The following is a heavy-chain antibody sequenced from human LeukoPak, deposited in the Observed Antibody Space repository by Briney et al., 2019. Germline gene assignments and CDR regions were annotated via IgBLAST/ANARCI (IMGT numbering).Heavy chain of an antibody. D-gene: IGHD6-6*01. Sequence: SETLSLTCTVSGGSISSYYWSWIRQPAGKGLEWIGRIYTSGSTNYNPSLKRRVTMSVDTSKNQFSLKLSSVTAADTAVYYCASGSSIAAPADAFDIWGKGTMVTVAS. CDR1: GGSISSYY. CDR2: IYTSGST. CDR3: ASGSSIAAPADAFDI. J-gene: IGHJ3*02. V-gene: IGHV4-4*07.